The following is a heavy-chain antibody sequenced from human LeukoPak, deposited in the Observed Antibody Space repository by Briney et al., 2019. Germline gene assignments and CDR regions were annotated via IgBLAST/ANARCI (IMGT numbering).Heavy chain of an antibody. CDR1: GGTFSSYA. CDR2: IIPIFGTA. J-gene: IGHJ4*02. D-gene: IGHD5-18*01. Sequence: ASVNVSCKASGGTFSSYAISWVRQAPGQGLEWMGGIIPIFGTANYAQKFQGRVTITADESTSTAYMELSSLRSEDTAVYYCARGRGYSLLNYFDYWGQGTLVTVSS. CDR3: ARGRGYSLLNYFDY. V-gene: IGHV1-69*01.